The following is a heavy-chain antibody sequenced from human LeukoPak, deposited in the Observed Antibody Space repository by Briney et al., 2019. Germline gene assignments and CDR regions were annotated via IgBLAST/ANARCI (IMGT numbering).Heavy chain of an antibody. Sequence: PGGSLRLSCAASGFTVSSNYMSWVRQPQGKGLEWIGGINHSGSTNYNPSLKSRVTISVDTSKNQFSLKLSSVTAADTAVYYCARGRDCSSTSCTDWFDPWGQGTLVTVSS. D-gene: IGHD2-2*01. CDR1: GFTVSSNY. CDR3: ARGRDCSSTSCTDWFDP. J-gene: IGHJ5*02. V-gene: IGHV4-34*01. CDR2: INHSGST.